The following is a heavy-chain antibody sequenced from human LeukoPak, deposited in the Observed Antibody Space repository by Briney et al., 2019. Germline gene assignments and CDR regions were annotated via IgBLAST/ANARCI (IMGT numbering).Heavy chain of an antibody. CDR3: AKDQYYYDSSGSHWYFEY. D-gene: IGHD3-22*01. V-gene: IGHV3-23*01. CDR2: ISGSGGST. CDR1: GFTFSSYA. Sequence: GGSLRLSCAASGFTFSSYAMSWVRPAPGKGLEWVSAISGSGGSTYYADSVKGRFTISRDNSKNTLYLQMNSLRAEDTAVYYCAKDQYYYDSSGSHWYFEYWGQGTLVTVSS. J-gene: IGHJ4*02.